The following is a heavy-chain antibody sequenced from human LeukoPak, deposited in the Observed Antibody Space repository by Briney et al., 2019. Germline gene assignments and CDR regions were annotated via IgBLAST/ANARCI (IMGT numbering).Heavy chain of an antibody. CDR1: GFTFNSYA. D-gene: IGHD6-19*01. Sequence: PGGSLRLSCAASGFTFNSYAMSWVRQAPGKGLEWVSAIRGSGGGTYYADSVKGRFTISRDNPKNTLYLQMNSLRDEDTALYYCAKAGIGVVGYFDYWGQGTLVTVSS. J-gene: IGHJ4*02. CDR3: AKAGIGVVGYFDY. CDR2: IRGSGGGT. V-gene: IGHV3-23*01.